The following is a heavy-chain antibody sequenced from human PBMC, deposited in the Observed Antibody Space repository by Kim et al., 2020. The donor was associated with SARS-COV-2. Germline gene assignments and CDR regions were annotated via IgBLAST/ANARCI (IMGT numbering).Heavy chain of an antibody. CDR2: ISGSGSIT. J-gene: IGHJ5*02. CDR1: GFSLSNYE. Sequence: GGSLRLSCVASGFSLSNYEMNWVRLAPGKGLEWVSYISGSGSITYYGASVRGRFTISRDNAKNSLFLQMDSLRAEDTAVYYCARAPTLVTAVLADWFDRWGQGTQVTVSS. CDR3: ARAPTLVTAVLADWFDR. V-gene: IGHV3-48*03. D-gene: IGHD2-21*02.